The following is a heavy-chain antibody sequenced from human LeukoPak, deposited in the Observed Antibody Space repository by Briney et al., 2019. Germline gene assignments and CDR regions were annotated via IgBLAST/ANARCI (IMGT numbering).Heavy chain of an antibody. CDR1: GFTISSYW. V-gene: IGHV3-7*01. CDR3: ARDRLPHHY. D-gene: IGHD4-11*01. J-gene: IGHJ4*02. Sequence: GGSLRLSCAASGFTISSYWMSWVRQAPGKGLEWVANIKQDGSEKYYVDSVKGRFTISRDNAKNSLYLQMNSLRAEDTAVYYCARDRLPHHYWGQGTLVTVSS. CDR2: IKQDGSEK.